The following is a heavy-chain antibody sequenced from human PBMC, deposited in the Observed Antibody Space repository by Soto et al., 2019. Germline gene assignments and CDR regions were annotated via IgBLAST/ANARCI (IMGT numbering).Heavy chain of an antibody. V-gene: IGHV1-69*05. CDR3: ARYCGGDCYSHDAFDI. J-gene: IGHJ3*02. CDR2: IIPIFGTA. CDR1: GGTFSSYA. D-gene: IGHD2-21*02. Sequence: QVQLVQSGAEVKKPGSSVKVSCKASGGTFSSYAISWVRQAPGQGLEWMGGIIPIFGTANYAQKFQGRVTITXXEXTXXAYMELSSLRSEDTAVYYCARYCGGDCYSHDAFDIWGQGTMVTVSS.